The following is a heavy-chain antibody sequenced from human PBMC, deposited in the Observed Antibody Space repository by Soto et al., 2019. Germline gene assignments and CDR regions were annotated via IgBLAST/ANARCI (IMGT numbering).Heavy chain of an antibody. CDR3: AKGGPYYYESSGYYDY. CDR1: GFTFSSYA. Sequence: EVQLLESGGGLVQPGGSLRLSCAASGFTFSSYAMSWVRQAPGKGLEWVSAISGSGGSTYYADSVKGRFTISRDNSNNTLYLQMNSLRAEDTAVYYCAKGGPYYYESSGYYDYWGQGTLVTVSS. V-gene: IGHV3-23*01. D-gene: IGHD3-22*01. J-gene: IGHJ4*02. CDR2: ISGSGGST.